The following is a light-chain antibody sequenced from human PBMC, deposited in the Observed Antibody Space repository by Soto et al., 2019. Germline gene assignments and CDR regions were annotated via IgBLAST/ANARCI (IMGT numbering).Light chain of an antibody. Sequence: QSALTQPASVSGSPGQSITISCTGTSGDVSGYNYVSWYQQHPGKAPKLMIYEVSNRPSGVSNRFSGSKSGNTASLTISGLQAEDDADYYCSSYTSSSTYVFGTGTKLTVL. CDR3: SSYTSSSTYV. V-gene: IGLV2-14*01. CDR2: EVS. J-gene: IGLJ1*01. CDR1: SGDVSGYNY.